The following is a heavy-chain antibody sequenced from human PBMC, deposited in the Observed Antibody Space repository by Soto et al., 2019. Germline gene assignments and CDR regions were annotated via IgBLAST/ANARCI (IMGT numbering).Heavy chain of an antibody. Sequence: APVKVSCKASGYTFTSYGISWVRQAPGQGLEWMGWISAYNGNTNYAQKLQGRVTMTTDTSTSTAYMELRSLRSDDTAGYYCARARYCTNGASPYYYYYYCMDGWGQEATGTVSS. CDR2: ISAYNGNT. CDR1: GYTFTSYG. D-gene: IGHD2-8*01. CDR3: ARARYCTNGASPYYYYYYCMDG. V-gene: IGHV1-18*01. J-gene: IGHJ6*02.